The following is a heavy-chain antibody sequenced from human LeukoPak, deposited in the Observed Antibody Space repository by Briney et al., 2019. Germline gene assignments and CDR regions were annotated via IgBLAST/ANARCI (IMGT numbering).Heavy chain of an antibody. V-gene: IGHV1-46*01. CDR3: ARDQSDSSGYYSNKFDY. J-gene: IGHJ4*02. Sequence: ASVKVSCKASGYTFTSYYMHWVRQAPGQGLEWMGIIYPSGGSTSYAQKFQGRVTMTRDTSTSTVYMELSSLRSEDTAVYYCARDQSDSSGYYSNKFDYWGQGTLVTVSS. CDR1: GYTFTSYY. CDR2: IYPSGGST. D-gene: IGHD3-22*01.